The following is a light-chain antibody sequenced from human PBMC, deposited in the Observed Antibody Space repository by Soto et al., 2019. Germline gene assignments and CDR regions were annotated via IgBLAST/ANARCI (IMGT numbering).Light chain of an antibody. CDR1: SSDVGGYDY. CDR2: EGS. J-gene: IGLJ3*02. V-gene: IGLV2-23*03. CDR3: CSYAGSSTFGV. Sequence: QAVVTQPASVSGSPGQSITLSCTGTSSDVGGYDYVSWYQQHPGKAPKLMIYEGSKRPSGVSNRFSGSKSGNTASLTISGLQAEDEADYYCCSYAGSSTFGVFGGGTKLTVL.